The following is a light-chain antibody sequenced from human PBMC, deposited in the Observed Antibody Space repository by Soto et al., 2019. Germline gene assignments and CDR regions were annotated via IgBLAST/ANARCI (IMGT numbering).Light chain of an antibody. CDR1: QTINSW. Sequence: DIQMTQSPSTLSASVGDRVTITCRASQTINSWLAWYQQKPGKAPKLLIYKASSLESGVPSRFSGSGSGTEFTLTISSLQPDDFATYYCQQSSTFGPGTKVDIK. V-gene: IGKV1-5*03. CDR3: QQSST. J-gene: IGKJ3*01. CDR2: KAS.